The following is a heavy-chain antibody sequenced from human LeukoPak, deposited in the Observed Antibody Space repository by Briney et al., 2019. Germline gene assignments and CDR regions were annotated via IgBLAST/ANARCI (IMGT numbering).Heavy chain of an antibody. V-gene: IGHV3-15*01. CDR3: TSGGDCSRTSCYTD. J-gene: IGHJ4*02. CDR2: IKSKADGGAT. D-gene: IGHD2-2*02. Sequence: NPGGSLRLSCAASGFTFTNAWMSWVRQAPGKGLEWVGRIKSKADGGATDYAALVKGRFTISRDDSKNTLYLQMNRLKTEDTAVYYCTSGGDCSRTSCYTDWGQGTLVTVSS. CDR1: GFTFTNAW.